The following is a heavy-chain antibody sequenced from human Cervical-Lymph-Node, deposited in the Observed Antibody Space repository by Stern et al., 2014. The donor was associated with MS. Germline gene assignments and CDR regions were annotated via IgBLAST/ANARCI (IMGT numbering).Heavy chain of an antibody. V-gene: IGHV1-69*01. J-gene: IGHJ4*02. CDR2: IIPIFGTA. Sequence: QVQLMQSGAEVKKPGSSVKVSCKASGGTFSSYAISWVRQAPGQGLEWMGGIIPIFGTANYAKTFHGRVTIPADESTSTAYMELSSLRSEDTAVYYCARESRGRIVGAHDYWGQGTLVTVSS. CDR1: GGTFSSYA. D-gene: IGHD1-26*01. CDR3: ARESRGRIVGAHDY.